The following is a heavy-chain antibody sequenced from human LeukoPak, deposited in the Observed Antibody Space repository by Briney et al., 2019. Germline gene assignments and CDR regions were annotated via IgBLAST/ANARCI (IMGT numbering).Heavy chain of an antibody. CDR2: ISSSSSYT. CDR3: ALSYSSGWYYFDY. Sequence: GGSLRLSCAASGLTFSDYYMSWIRQAPGKGLEWVSYISSSSSYTNYADSVRGRFTISRDNAKNSLYLQMNSLRAEDTAVYYCALSYSSGWYYFDYWGQGTLVTVSS. D-gene: IGHD6-19*01. V-gene: IGHV3-11*06. CDR1: GLTFSDYY. J-gene: IGHJ4*02.